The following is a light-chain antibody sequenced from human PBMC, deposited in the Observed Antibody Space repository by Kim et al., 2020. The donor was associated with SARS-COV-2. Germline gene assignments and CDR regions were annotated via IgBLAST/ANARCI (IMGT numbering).Light chain of an antibody. V-gene: IGLV3-21*03. CDR3: QVWDRSSDRVV. Sequence: APGKTARITWGGNDIGSKTVHWYQQQPGQAPLLVIFDDSDRPSGIPERFSGSNSGNTATLTINRVEAEDEADYYCQVWDRSSDRVVFGGGTQLTVL. J-gene: IGLJ2*01. CDR2: DDS. CDR1: DIGSKT.